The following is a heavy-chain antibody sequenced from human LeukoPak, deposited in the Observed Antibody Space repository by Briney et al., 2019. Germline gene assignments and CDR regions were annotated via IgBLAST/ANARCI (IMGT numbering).Heavy chain of an antibody. Sequence: SVKVSCKASGGTFSSYAISWVRQAPGQGLEWMGGIIPIVGTANYEQKFQGRVTNTTDESTSTAYMELSSLRSEDTTVYYCAKDAYDSSGYYPYYFDYWGQATLVTVSS. V-gene: IGHV1-69*05. CDR2: IIPIVGTA. CDR3: AKDAYDSSGYYPYYFDY. D-gene: IGHD3-22*01. CDR1: GGTFSSYA. J-gene: IGHJ4*02.